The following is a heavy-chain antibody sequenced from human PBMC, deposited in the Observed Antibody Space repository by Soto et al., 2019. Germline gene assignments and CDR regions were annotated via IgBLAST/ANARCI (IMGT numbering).Heavy chain of an antibody. Sequence: GGSLRLSWAVSGFTFSNYWMTWVRQAPGKGLEWVAYMNQDGSQIYYVDSLRGRFTISSDNAKNTLHLEMNCLRAEDTAVYYCVRDGHCLTTSCYGNWFDPWGQGTLVTVSS. CDR2: MNQDGSQI. CDR1: GFTFSNYW. D-gene: IGHD2-2*01. V-gene: IGHV3-7*01. CDR3: VRDGHCLTTSCYGNWFDP. J-gene: IGHJ5*02.